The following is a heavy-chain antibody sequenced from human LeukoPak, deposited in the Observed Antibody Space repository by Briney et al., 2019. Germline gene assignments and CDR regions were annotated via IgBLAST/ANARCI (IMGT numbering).Heavy chain of an antibody. CDR3: ASGHYDSSGYLDY. CDR2: IYYSGST. V-gene: IGHV4-39*01. Sequence: SETLSLTCTVSGGSISSSSYYWGWIRQPPRKGLEWIGSIYYSGSTYYSPSLKSRVTISVDTSKNQFSLKLSSVTAADTAVYYCASGHYDSSGYLDYWGQGTLVTVSS. D-gene: IGHD3-22*01. CDR1: GGSISSSSYY. J-gene: IGHJ4*02.